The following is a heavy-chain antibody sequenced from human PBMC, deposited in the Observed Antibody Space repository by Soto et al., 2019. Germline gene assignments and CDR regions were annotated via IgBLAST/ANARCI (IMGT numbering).Heavy chain of an antibody. D-gene: IGHD2-2*01. J-gene: IGHJ5*02. CDR2: IKQDGSEK. V-gene: IGHV3-7*01. CDR1: GFTFSSYW. CDR3: ARGGYCSSTSCLYGYWFDP. Sequence: EVQLVESGGGLVQPGGSLRLSCAASGFTFSSYWMSWVRQAPGKGLEWVANIKQDGSEKYYVDSVKGRFTISRDNAKNSLYLQMNSLRAEDTAVYYCARGGYCSSTSCLYGYWFDPWGQGTLVTVSS.